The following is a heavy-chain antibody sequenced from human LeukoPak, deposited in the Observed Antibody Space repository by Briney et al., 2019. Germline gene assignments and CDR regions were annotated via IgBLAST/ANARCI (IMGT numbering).Heavy chain of an antibody. J-gene: IGHJ4*02. V-gene: IGHV3-74*01. D-gene: IGHD6-13*01. CDR3: AREGGYSSSLAY. CDR1: GFTFSGYW. Sequence: PGGSLRLSCAASGFTFSGYWMRWVRQAPGKGLVWVSRIRTDGSSTSYADSVKGRFTISRDNAKNTLYLQMNSLRAEDTAVYYCAREGGYSSSLAYWGQGTLVTVSS. CDR2: IRTDGSST.